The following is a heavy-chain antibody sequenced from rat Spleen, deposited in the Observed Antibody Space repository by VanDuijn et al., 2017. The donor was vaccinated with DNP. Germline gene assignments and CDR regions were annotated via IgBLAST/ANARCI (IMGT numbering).Heavy chain of an antibody. V-gene: IGHV5-7*01. CDR2: ISYDGTTT. Sequence: EVQLVESGGGLVQPGRSLKLSCTDSGFTFSDYNMAWVRQAPKKGLEWVATISYDGTTTNYRDSVKGRFIISRDNAKSTLYLHMDSLRSEDTATYYCARPDHWGQGVMVTVSS. CDR1: GFTFSDYN. CDR3: ARPDH. J-gene: IGHJ2*01.